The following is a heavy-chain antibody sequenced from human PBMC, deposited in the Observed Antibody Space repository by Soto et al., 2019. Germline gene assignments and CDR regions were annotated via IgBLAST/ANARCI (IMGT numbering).Heavy chain of an antibody. CDR1: GYTLPSYG. CDR3: ARDLRIAAAGTIDY. CDR2: ISAYNGNT. D-gene: IGHD6-13*01. V-gene: IGHV1-18*01. J-gene: IGHJ4*02. Sequence: ASVKVSCKASGYTLPSYGSSLVRQAPGQGLEWMGWISAYNGNTNYAQKLQGRVTMTTDTSTSTAYMELRSLRSDDTAVYYCARDLRIAAAGTIDYWGQGTLVTGSS.